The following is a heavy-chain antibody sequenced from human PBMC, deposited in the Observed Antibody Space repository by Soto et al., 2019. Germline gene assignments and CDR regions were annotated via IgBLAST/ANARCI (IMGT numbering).Heavy chain of an antibody. CDR2: IYYSGST. D-gene: IGHD2-8*02. CDR1: GGSISSSSYY. J-gene: IGHJ6*02. CDR3: ARRGVDNYYYYGTDV. V-gene: IGHV4-39*01. Sequence: SETLSLTCTVSGGSISSSSYYWGWIRQPPGKGLEWIGSIYYSGSTYYNPSLKSRVTISVDTSKNQFSLKLSSVTAADTAVYYCARRGVDNYYYYGTDVCGQGTTVTVSS.